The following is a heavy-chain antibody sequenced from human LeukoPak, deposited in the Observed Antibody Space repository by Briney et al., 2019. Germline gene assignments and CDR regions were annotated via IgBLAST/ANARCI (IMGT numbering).Heavy chain of an antibody. J-gene: IGHJ3*02. CDR3: AKDEFVASDFTGAFDI. CDR1: GFTFDDYA. V-gene: IGHV3-9*03. CDR2: ISWNSGSI. Sequence: PGESLKISCAASGFTFDDYAMHWVRQAPGKGLEWVSGISWNSGSIGYADSVKGRFTISRDNAKNSLYLQMNSLRAEDMALYYCAKDEFVASDFTGAFDIWGQGTMVTVSS. D-gene: IGHD2-8*02.